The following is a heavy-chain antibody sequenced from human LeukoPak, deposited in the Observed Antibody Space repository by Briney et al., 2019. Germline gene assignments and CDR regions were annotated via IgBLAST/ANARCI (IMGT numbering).Heavy chain of an antibody. D-gene: IGHD3-10*01. J-gene: IGHJ6*02. CDR1: GFTFSSYS. CDR2: ISSSSSYI. CDR3: ARGAMVRGVIPYYYYYGMDV. V-gene: IGHV3-21*01. Sequence: PGGSLRHSCAASGFTFSSYSMNWVRQAPGKGLEWVSSISSSSSYIYYADSVKGRFTISRDNAKNSLYLQMNSLRAEDTAVYYCARGAMVRGVIPYYYYYGMDVWGQGTTVTVSS.